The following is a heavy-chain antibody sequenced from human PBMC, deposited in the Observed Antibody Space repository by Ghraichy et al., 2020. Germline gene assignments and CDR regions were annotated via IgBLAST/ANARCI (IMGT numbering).Heavy chain of an antibody. CDR1: GDSVSSNSAA. V-gene: IGHV6-1*01. CDR3: ARGVSGNYDFWSGYFFRPPPHDAFDI. D-gene: IGHD3-3*01. Sequence: SQTLSLTCAISGDSVSSNSAAWNWIRQSPSRGLEWLGRTYYRSKWYNDYAVSVKSRITINPDTSKNQFSLQLNSVTPEDTAVYYCARGVSGNYDFWSGYFFRPPPHDAFDIWGQGTMVTVSS. CDR2: TYYRSKWYN. J-gene: IGHJ3*02.